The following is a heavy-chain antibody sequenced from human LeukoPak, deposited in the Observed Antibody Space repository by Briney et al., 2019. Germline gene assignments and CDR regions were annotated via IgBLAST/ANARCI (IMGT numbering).Heavy chain of an antibody. CDR3: ARVLRYCSGGNCYSGGLGYMDV. V-gene: IGHV3-23*01. CDR2: IGYGGADS. D-gene: IGHD2-15*01. CDR1: GFTLSSYE. J-gene: IGHJ6*03. Sequence: PGGSLRLSCTVSGFTLSSYEMTWFRQAPGKGLEWVSSIGYGGADSHYADSVKGRFTISRDNSKNTLYLQMNSLRAEDTAVYYCARVLRYCSGGNCYSGGLGYMDVWGKGTTVTISS.